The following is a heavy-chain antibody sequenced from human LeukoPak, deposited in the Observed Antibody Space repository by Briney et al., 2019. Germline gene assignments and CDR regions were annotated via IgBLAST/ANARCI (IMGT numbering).Heavy chain of an antibody. J-gene: IGHJ6*02. CDR3: ASDRWSGWYERMGYYYGMDV. D-gene: IGHD6-19*01. V-gene: IGHV1-2*02. CDR2: INPNSGGT. Sequence: WIRQPPGKGLEWIGWINPNSGGTNYAQKFQGRVTMTRDTSISTAYMELSRLRSDDTAVYYCASDRWSGWYERMGYYYGMDVWGQGTTVTVSS.